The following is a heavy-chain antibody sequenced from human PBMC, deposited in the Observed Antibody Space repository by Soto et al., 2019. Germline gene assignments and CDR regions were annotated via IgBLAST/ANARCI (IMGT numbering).Heavy chain of an antibody. V-gene: IGHV3-30*18. J-gene: IGHJ6*01. CDR2: ISYDGSNK. D-gene: IGHD3-22*01. Sequence: PVGSLRLSCAASVFTFSSYGMHCVRHSPGKWLEWVAVISYDGSNKYYADSVKGRFTISRDNSKNTLYLQMNSLRAEDTAVYYSAKLLTDYYDSSGYYGRPGYYYGMEVLGQGTTVIVSS. CDR1: VFTFSSYG. CDR3: AKLLTDYYDSSGYYGRPGYYYGMEV.